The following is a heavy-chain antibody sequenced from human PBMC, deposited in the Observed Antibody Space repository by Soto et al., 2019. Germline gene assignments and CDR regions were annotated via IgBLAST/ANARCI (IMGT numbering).Heavy chain of an antibody. J-gene: IGHJ4*02. CDR2: ISSSSGTI. Sequence: EVQLVESGGGLVQPGGSLRLSCAASGFTFSSYSMNWVRQAPGKGLEWVSYISSSSGTIYYADSVKGRFTISRDNANNSLYLPMNSLRDEDTAVYYCAREYEPADWGQGTLVTVSS. V-gene: IGHV3-48*02. CDR1: GFTFSSYS. CDR3: AREYEPAD. D-gene: IGHD2-2*01.